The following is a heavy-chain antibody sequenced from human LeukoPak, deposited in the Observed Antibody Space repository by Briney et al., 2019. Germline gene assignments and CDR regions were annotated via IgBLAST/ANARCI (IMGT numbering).Heavy chain of an antibody. D-gene: IGHD2-2*01. V-gene: IGHV1-8*01. Sequence: ASVKVSCKASGYTFTSYDINWVRQATGQGLEWMGWMNPNSGNTGYAQKFQGRVTMTRNTSISTAYTELSSLRSEDTAVYYCARSCSSTSCYQTDYYYMDVWGKGTTVTVSS. CDR3: ARSCSSTSCYQTDYYYMDV. J-gene: IGHJ6*03. CDR1: GYTFTSYD. CDR2: MNPNSGNT.